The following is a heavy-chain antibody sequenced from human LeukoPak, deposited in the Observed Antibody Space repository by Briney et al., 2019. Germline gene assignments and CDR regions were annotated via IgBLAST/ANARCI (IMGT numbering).Heavy chain of an antibody. D-gene: IGHD5-12*01. CDR1: GASMTSYY. Sequence: SETLSLTCTVSGASMTSYYWSWVRQPPGKGLEWIGYIYYSGSTNYNPSLKSRVTISVDTSKNQFSLKPSSVTAADTAVYYCARVVPSGYSDYWGQGTLVTVSS. CDR3: ARVVPSGYSDY. V-gene: IGHV4-59*01. CDR2: IYYSGST. J-gene: IGHJ4*02.